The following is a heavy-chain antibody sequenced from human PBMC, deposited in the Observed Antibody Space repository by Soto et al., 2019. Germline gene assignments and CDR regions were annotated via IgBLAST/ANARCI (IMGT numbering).Heavy chain of an antibody. V-gene: IGHV3-21*01. CDR3: ARDRSGYGFVGWYFDL. CDR2: ISSSSSYI. D-gene: IGHD5-12*01. Sequence: EVQLVESGGGLVKPGGSLRLSCAASGFTFSSYSMNWVRQAPGKGLEWVSSISSSSSYIYYADSVKGRFTISRDNAKNSLYLQMNSLRAEDTAVYYCARDRSGYGFVGWYFDLWGRGTLVTVSS. J-gene: IGHJ2*01. CDR1: GFTFSSYS.